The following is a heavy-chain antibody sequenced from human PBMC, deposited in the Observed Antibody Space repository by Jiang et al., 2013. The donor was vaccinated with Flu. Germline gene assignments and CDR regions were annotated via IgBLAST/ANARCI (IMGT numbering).Heavy chain of an antibody. CDR2: INPTNGIP. J-gene: IGHJ4*02. CDR3: ARRSPTDY. D-gene: IGHD3-16*02. CDR1: GYSFTSYS. V-gene: IGHV7-4-1*02. Sequence: SGSELKKPGASVKVSCKASGYSFTSYSMNWVRQAPGQGLEWMGWINPTNGIPTYAQGFTGRFVFSLDTSVSTAYLQISGLKAEDTAVYYCARRSPTDYWGQGTLVTVSS.